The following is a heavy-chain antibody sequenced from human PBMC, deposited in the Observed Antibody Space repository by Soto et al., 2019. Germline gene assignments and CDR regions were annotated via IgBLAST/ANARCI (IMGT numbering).Heavy chain of an antibody. J-gene: IGHJ6*02. Sequence: GGSLRLSCAASGFTFSSYGMHWVRQAPGKGLEWVAVIWYDGSNKYYADSVKGRFTISRDNSKNTLYLQMNSLRAEDTAVYYCAKDHGSGYDSSYYYYGMDVWGQGTTVTVSS. CDR3: AKDHGSGYDSSYYYYGMDV. D-gene: IGHD5-12*01. V-gene: IGHV3-33*06. CDR1: GFTFSSYG. CDR2: IWYDGSNK.